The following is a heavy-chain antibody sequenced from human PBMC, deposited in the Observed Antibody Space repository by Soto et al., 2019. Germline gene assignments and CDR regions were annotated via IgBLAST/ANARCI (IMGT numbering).Heavy chain of an antibody. CDR3: ARASPYCSGGSCSEYFQH. J-gene: IGHJ1*01. CDR1: GYTFTSYA. D-gene: IGHD2-15*01. CDR2: INAGNGNT. Sequence: RASVKVSCKASGYTFTSYAMHWVRQAPGQRPEWMGWINAGNGNTKYSQKFQGRVTITRDTSASTAYMELSSLRSEDTAVYYCARASPYCSGGSCSEYFQHWGQGTLVTVS. V-gene: IGHV1-3*01.